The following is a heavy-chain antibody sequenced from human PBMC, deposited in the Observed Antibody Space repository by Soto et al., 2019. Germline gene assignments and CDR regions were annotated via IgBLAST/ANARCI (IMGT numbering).Heavy chain of an antibody. CDR3: ARALPGTRLDY. J-gene: IGHJ4*02. Sequence: QVHLAESGGGVVQPGGSLRLSCSPSGFTLSNYAIHWVRQAPGKGLEWVAVVSNDGNTKYYSDSVKGRFTISRDNSKSTLLLQMNSLRADDTAVYYCARALPGTRLDYWGQGTLVTVSS. D-gene: IGHD1-7*01. CDR2: VSNDGNTK. CDR1: GFTLSNYA. V-gene: IGHV3-30-3*01.